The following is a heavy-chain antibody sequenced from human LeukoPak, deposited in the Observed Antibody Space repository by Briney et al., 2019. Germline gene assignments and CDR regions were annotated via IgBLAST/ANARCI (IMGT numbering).Heavy chain of an antibody. V-gene: IGHV3-30*18. CDR3: AKDPYSGYDLGHYYYYYGMDV. Sequence: PGGSLRLSCAASGFTFSSYGMHWVRQAPGKGLEWVAVISYDGSNKYYADSVKGRFTISRDNSKNTLYLQMNSLRAEDTAVYYCAKDPYSGYDLGHYYYYYGMDVWGQGTTVTVSS. J-gene: IGHJ6*02. D-gene: IGHD5-12*01. CDR2: ISYDGSNK. CDR1: GFTFSSYG.